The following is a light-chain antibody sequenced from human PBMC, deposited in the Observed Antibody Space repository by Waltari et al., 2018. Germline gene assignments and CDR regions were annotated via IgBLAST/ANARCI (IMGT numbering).Light chain of an antibody. J-gene: IGKJ2*01. CDR1: QNIDNF. CDR2: AAS. CDR3: QQSHSPPFT. Sequence: SSVSASVGDRVTIACRASQNIDNFLNWYQHKPGEAPQVLVFAASTLQDGVPSRFSASASGTHFTLTIGSLQPEDFATYYCQQSHSPPFTFGQGT. V-gene: IGKV1-39*01.